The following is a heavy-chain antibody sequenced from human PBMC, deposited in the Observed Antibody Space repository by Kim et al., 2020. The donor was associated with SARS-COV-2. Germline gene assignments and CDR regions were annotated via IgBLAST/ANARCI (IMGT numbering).Heavy chain of an antibody. Sequence: GGSLRLSCAASGFTFSSYAMHWVRQAPGKGLEYVSAISSNGGSTYYANSVKGRFTISRDNSKNTLYLQMGSLRAEDMAVYYCARGPTGGGSGSYSYWGQGTLVTVSS. D-gene: IGHD3-10*01. J-gene: IGHJ4*02. CDR1: GFTFSSYA. CDR2: ISSNGGST. V-gene: IGHV3-64*01. CDR3: ARGPTGGGSGSYSY.